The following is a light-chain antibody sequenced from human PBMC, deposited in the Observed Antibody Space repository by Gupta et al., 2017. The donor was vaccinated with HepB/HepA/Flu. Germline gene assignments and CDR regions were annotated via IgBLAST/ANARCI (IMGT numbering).Light chain of an antibody. CDR2: GAS. CDR1: QSVRSSY. V-gene: IGKV3-20*01. J-gene: IGKJ3*01. CDR3: QQYGSSPST. Sequence: EIVLTQSPGTLSLSPGERATLSCRASQSVRSSYLAWYQQKPGQAPRLLINGASSRATGIPDRFSGSGSGTDFTLTISRLEPEDFAVYYCQQYGSSPSTFGPGTKVDIK.